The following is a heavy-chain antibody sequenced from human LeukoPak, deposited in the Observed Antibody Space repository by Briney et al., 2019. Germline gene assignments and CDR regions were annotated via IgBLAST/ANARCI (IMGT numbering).Heavy chain of an antibody. J-gene: IGHJ6*03. CDR3: ARGWEPGQYYYYYMDV. Sequence: ASVTVSCKASGYTFTSYDINWVRQAPGQGLEWMGWMNPNSGNTGYAQKFQGRVTMTRNTSITTAYMELSSLRSEDTAVYYCARGWEPGQYYYYYMDVWGKGTTVTVSS. V-gene: IGHV1-8*01. CDR2: MNPNSGNT. CDR1: GYTFTSYD. D-gene: IGHD1-26*01.